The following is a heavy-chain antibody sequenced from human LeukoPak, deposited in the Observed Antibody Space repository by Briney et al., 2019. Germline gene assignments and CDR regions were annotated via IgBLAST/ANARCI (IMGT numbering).Heavy chain of an antibody. D-gene: IGHD2-2*01. CDR3: AKAPSPGYCSSTSCYYDY. V-gene: IGHV3-23*01. CDR2: ISDNGGST. CDR1: GFTFSNYA. J-gene: IGHJ4*02. Sequence: PGGSLRLSCAASGFTFSNYAMSWVRQAPGKGLEWVTAISDNGGSTYYADSVKGRFTISRDNSKNTLYLQMNSLRGDDTAVYHCAKAPSPGYCSSTSCYYDYWGQGTLVTVPS.